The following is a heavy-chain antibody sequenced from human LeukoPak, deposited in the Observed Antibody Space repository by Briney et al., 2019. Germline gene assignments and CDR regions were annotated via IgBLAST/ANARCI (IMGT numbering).Heavy chain of an antibody. CDR2: ISYDGSNK. Sequence: GGSLRLSCAASGFTFSSYAMTWVRQAPGKGLEWVAVISYDGSNKYYADSVKGRFTISRDNSKNTLYLHMNSLRAEDTAVYYCARGDIAAAGTIFDYWARESWSPSPQ. D-gene: IGHD6-13*01. CDR3: ARGDIAAAGTIFDY. J-gene: IGHJ4*02. CDR1: GFTFSSYA. V-gene: IGHV3-30-3*01.